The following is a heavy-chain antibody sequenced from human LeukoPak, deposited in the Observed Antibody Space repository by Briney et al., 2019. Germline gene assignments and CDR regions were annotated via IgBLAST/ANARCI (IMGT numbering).Heavy chain of an antibody. CDR3: ARAVAARPSDAFDI. CDR1: GGTFRSYA. D-gene: IGHD6-6*01. V-gene: IGHV1-69*05. J-gene: IGHJ3*02. Sequence: ASVKVSCKASGGTFRSYAISWVRQAPGQGLEWMGRIIPIFGTANYAQKFQGRVTITTDESTSTAYMELSSLRSEDTAVYYCARAVAARPSDAFDIWGQGTMVTVSS. CDR2: IIPIFGTA.